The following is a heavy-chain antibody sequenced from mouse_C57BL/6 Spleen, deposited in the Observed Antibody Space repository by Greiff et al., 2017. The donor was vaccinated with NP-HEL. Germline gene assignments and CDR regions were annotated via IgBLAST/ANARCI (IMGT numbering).Heavy chain of an antibody. D-gene: IGHD1-1*01. CDR1: GFSLTSYG. CDR2: IWRGGST. Sequence: QVQLQQSGPGLVQPSQSLSITCTVSGFSLTSYGVHWVRQSPGRGLEWLGVIWRGGSTDYNAAFMSRLSITKDNSKSQVFFKMNSLQADDTAIYYCAKNGDTTVVPWYFDVWGTGTTVTVSS. CDR3: AKNGDTTVVPWYFDV. J-gene: IGHJ1*03. V-gene: IGHV2-5*01.